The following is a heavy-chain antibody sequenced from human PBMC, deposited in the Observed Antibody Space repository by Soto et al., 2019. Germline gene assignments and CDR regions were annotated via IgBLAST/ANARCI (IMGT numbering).Heavy chain of an antibody. J-gene: IGHJ5*02. Sequence: ASVQVSCKASGYTFTRYTMNWVRQAPGQRLEWMGWINPDNGNTKSSQKFQDRVIITRDTSASTAYMDLSSLRSEDTAVYYCARGIATGQLDPWGQGTLVTVSS. CDR2: INPDNGNT. CDR1: GYTFTRYT. CDR3: ARGIATGQLDP. D-gene: IGHD2-15*01. V-gene: IGHV1-3*01.